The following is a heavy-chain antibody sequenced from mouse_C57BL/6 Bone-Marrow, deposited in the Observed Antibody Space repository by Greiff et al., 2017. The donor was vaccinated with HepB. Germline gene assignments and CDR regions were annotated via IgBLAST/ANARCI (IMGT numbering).Heavy chain of an antibody. CDR2: INPNYGTT. CDR1: GYSFTDYN. Sequence: EVQLQQSGPELVKPGASVKISCKASGYSFTDYNMNWVKQSNGKSLEWIGVINPNYGTTSYNQKFKGKATLTVDQSSRTAYMQLNSLTSEDSAVYYCGGIYYDYGAYAMDYWGQGTSVTVSS. J-gene: IGHJ4*01. D-gene: IGHD2-4*01. CDR3: GGIYYDYGAYAMDY. V-gene: IGHV1-39*01.